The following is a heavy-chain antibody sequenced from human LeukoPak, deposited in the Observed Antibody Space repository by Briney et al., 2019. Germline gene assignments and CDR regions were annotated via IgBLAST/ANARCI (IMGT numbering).Heavy chain of an antibody. CDR1: GYTFTWYN. J-gene: IGHJ4*02. D-gene: IGHD3-16*01. CDR2: INPSGGST. V-gene: IGHV1-46*01. Sequence: ASVKVSCKASGYTFTWYNVHWVRQAPGHGLEWMGIINPSGGSTTFPQEFQGRVTMTRDTSTSTVYMEMSSLRSEDTAVYYCAREISKGGFDYWGQGTLVTVSS. CDR3: AREISKGGFDY.